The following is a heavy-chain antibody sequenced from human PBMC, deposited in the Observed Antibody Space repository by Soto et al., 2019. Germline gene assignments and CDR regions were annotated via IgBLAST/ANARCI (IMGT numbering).Heavy chain of an antibody. CDR1: GGTISRYY. Sequence: SETLSLTCTVSGGTISRYYWSWTRQPPGKGLEWIGYMYNTGSTVYNPSFKSRVTMSVDTSKNQFSLKVSSVTAADTAVYYCARNAKDDWDFDYWGQGTLVTSPQ. CDR2: MYNTGST. J-gene: IGHJ4*02. D-gene: IGHD3-9*01. CDR3: ARNAKDDWDFDY. V-gene: IGHV4-59*12.